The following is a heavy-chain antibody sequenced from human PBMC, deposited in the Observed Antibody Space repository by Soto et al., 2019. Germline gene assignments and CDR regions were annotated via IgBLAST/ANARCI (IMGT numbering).Heavy chain of an antibody. CDR1: GYTFTSYA. Sequence: ASVKVSCKASGYTFTSYAMHWVRQAPGQRLEWMGWINAGNGNTEYSQKFQGRVTITRNTSTSTAYTELSSLRSEDTAVYYCARSRSITIFGVVIYNWFDPWGQGTLVTSPQ. J-gene: IGHJ5*02. CDR3: ARSRSITIFGVVIYNWFDP. CDR2: INAGNGNT. D-gene: IGHD3-3*01. V-gene: IGHV1-3*01.